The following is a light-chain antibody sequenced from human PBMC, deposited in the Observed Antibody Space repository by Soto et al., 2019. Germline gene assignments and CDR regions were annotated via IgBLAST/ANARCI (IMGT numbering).Light chain of an antibody. CDR3: QQLNSYPWT. V-gene: IGKV1-9*01. CDR2: AAS. J-gene: IGKJ1*01. Sequence: IQLTQSPSSLSASVGDRVNITCRASQGISSYLAWYQQKPGKAPKLLIYAASTLQSGVPSRFSGSGSGTDFTLTISSLQPEDFATYYCQQLNSYPWTFGQGTKVEIK. CDR1: QGISSY.